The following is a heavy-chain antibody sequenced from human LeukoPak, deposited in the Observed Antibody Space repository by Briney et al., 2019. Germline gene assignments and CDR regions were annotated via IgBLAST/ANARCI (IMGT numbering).Heavy chain of an antibody. D-gene: IGHD3-22*01. CDR2: MNPNSGNT. Sequence: ASVKVSCKASGYTFTSYDINWVRQATGQGLEWMGWMNPNSGNTGYAQKFQGRVTMTRNTSISTAYMELSSLRSEDTAVYYCARGDHYYDSSGYWYNWFDPWGQGTLVTVSS. CDR3: ARGDHYYDSSGYWYNWFDP. CDR1: GYTFTSYD. J-gene: IGHJ5*02. V-gene: IGHV1-8*01.